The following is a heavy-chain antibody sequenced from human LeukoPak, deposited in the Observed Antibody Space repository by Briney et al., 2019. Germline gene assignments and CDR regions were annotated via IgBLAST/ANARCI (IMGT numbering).Heavy chain of an antibody. CDR3: ARDGIHDGMDV. J-gene: IGHJ6*02. Sequence: SGGSLRLSCAASGFTVSSNYMSWVRQAPGKGLEWVSVIYSGGSTYYADSVKGRFTISRDNSKNTLYPQMNSLRAEDTAVYYCARDGIHDGMDVWGQGTTVTVSS. CDR1: GFTVSSNY. V-gene: IGHV3-66*01. D-gene: IGHD5-18*01. CDR2: IYSGGST.